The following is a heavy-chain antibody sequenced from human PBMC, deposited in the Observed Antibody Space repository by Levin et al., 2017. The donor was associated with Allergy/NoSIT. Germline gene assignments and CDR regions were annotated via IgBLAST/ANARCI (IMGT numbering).Heavy chain of an antibody. CDR2: INYRGVT. CDR3: ARNRIIVSGGNDYYYGMDV. J-gene: IGHJ6*02. Sequence: SETLSLTCSVSGGSVSSGTYYWSWIRRLPGKGLEWIGYINYRGVTKYNPSLKSRVTISVDTSKNEFSLKVTSVTAADTAVYYCARNRIIVSGGNDYYYGMDVWGQGTTVTVSS. D-gene: IGHD5/OR15-5a*01. V-gene: IGHV4-61*01. CDR1: GGSVSSGTYY.